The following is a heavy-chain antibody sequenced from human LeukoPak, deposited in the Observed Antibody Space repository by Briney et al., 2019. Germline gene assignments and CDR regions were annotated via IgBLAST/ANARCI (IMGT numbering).Heavy chain of an antibody. V-gene: IGHV3-21*01. CDR1: GFTFSSYS. CDR3: ASDYCDSSGGIDY. CDR2: ISSSSSYI. D-gene: IGHD3-22*01. Sequence: GGSLRLSCTASGFTFSSYSMNWVRQAPGKGLEWVSSISSSSSYIYYADSVKGRFTISRDNAKNSLYLQMNSLRAEDTAVYYCASDYCDSSGGIDYWGQGTLVTVSS. J-gene: IGHJ4*02.